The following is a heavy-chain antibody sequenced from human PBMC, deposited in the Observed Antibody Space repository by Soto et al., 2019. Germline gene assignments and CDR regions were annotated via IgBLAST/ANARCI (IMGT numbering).Heavy chain of an antibody. D-gene: IGHD6-13*01. CDR1: GYTFTGYY. V-gene: IGHV1-2*02. CDR3: ARAGGIAAADFDY. CDR2: INPNSGGT. Sequence: DASVKVSCKASGYTFTGYYMHWVRQAPGQGLEWMGWINPNSGGTNYAQKFQGRVTMTRDTSISTAYMELSRLRSDDTAVYYCARAGGIAAADFDYWGQGTLVTVSS. J-gene: IGHJ4*02.